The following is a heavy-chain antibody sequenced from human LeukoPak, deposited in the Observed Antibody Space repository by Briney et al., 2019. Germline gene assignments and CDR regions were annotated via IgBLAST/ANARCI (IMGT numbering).Heavy chain of an antibody. Sequence: SETLSLTCTVSGGSISSSSYYWGWIRQPPGKGLEWIGSIYYSGSTYYNPSLKSRVTISVDTSKNQFSLKLSSVTAADTAVYYCARDRGYCSGGSCYPGLFDYWGQGTLVTVSS. V-gene: IGHV4-39*02. D-gene: IGHD2-15*01. CDR3: ARDRGYCSGGSCYPGLFDY. CDR1: GGSISSSSYY. J-gene: IGHJ4*02. CDR2: IYYSGST.